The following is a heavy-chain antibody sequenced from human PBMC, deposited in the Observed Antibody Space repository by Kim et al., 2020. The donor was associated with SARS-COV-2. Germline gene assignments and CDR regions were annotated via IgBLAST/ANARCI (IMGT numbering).Heavy chain of an antibody. CDR1: GFTFSDHY. CDR3: ARGGGSASRLDYYYGLDV. Sequence: GGSLRLSCAASGFTFSDHYMDWVRQAPGKGLEWVGLSRNKANSYTKEYAASMKGRFTISRDDSKNSLYLQMNSLKIEDTAVYYCARGGGSASRLDYYYGLDVWGQGTTVTVSS. J-gene: IGHJ6*02. CDR2: SRNKANSYTK. D-gene: IGHD1-26*01. V-gene: IGHV3-72*01.